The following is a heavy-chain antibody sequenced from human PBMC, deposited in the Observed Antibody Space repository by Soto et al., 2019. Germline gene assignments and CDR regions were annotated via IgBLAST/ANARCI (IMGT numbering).Heavy chain of an antibody. Sequence: QVQLQQWGAGLLKPSETLSLTCAVYGGSFSGYYWSWIRQPPGKGLEWIGEINHSASTNYNPSLKSRVNISGASAENQFSLKLSSGTAADTAVYYCARDGSRDGDFDYWGQGTLVIVSS. V-gene: IGHV4-34*01. CDR2: INHSAST. D-gene: IGHD2-2*01. CDR1: GGSFSGYY. J-gene: IGHJ4*02. CDR3: ARDGSRDGDFDY.